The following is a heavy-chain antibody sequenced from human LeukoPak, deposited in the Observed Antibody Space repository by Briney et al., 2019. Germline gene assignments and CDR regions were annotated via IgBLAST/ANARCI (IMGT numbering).Heavy chain of an antibody. Sequence: ASVTVSCKAAGYTFTSYGISWVRQAPGQGLEWMGWIIAYNGNTNYAQKVQGRVTMTTDTSTTTAYMELRSLRSDDSAVYYCARGGYYDSSGYFSDAHFDYWGQGTLVTVSS. V-gene: IGHV1-18*01. CDR3: ARGGYYDSSGYFSDAHFDY. CDR2: IIAYNGNT. CDR1: GYTFTSYG. D-gene: IGHD3-22*01. J-gene: IGHJ4*02.